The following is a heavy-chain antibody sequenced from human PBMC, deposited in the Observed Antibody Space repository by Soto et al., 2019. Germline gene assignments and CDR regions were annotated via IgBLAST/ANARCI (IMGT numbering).Heavy chain of an antibody. J-gene: IGHJ5*02. Sequence: EVQLVESGGGVVQPGGSLRLSCAASGFTFSSYWMSCVRQAPGKGLEWVANIKQDGSEKYYVDSVKGRFTISRDNAKNSLYLQMNSLRAEDTAVYYCAREQGSCWYQVIAWFDPWGQGTLFTVSS. CDR3: AREQGSCWYQVIAWFDP. D-gene: IGHD6-19*01. CDR2: IKQDGSEK. V-gene: IGHV3-7*03. CDR1: GFTFSSYW.